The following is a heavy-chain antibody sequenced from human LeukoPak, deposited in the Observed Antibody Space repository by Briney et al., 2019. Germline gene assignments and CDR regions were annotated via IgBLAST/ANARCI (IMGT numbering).Heavy chain of an antibody. J-gene: IGHJ4*02. V-gene: IGHV1-2*06. Sequence: GASVTVSCKASGYTFTGYYMHWVRQAPGQGLEWMGRINPNSGGTNYAQKFQGRVTMTRDTSISTAYMELSRLRSDDTAVYYCARGIARHSYGLSNWGQGTLVTVSS. D-gene: IGHD5-18*01. CDR2: INPNSGGT. CDR3: ARGIARHSYGLSN. CDR1: GYTFTGYY.